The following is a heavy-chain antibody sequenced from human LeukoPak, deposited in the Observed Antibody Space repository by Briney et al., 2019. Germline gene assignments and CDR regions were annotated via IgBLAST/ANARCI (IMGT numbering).Heavy chain of an antibody. V-gene: IGHV1-2*02. CDR1: GYTFTGYY. CDR3: ARDDSRGVVPAAPNWFDP. D-gene: IGHD2-2*01. J-gene: IGHJ5*02. Sequence: ASVKVSCKASGYTFTGYYMHWVRQAPGQGLEWMGWINPNSGGTNYAQKFQGRVTMTRDTSISTAYMELSRLRSDDTAVYYCARDDSRGVVPAAPNWFDPWGQGILVTVSS. CDR2: INPNSGGT.